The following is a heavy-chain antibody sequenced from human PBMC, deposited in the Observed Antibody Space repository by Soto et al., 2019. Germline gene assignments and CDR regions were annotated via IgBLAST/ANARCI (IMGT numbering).Heavy chain of an antibody. CDR3: ARGGGYSYGRAFDY. Sequence: QVQLVQSGAEVKKPGSSVKVSCKASGGTFSSYTISWVRQAPGQGLEWMGRIIPILGIANYAQKFQGRVTITPDKSTTTAYMELSSLRSEDTAVYYCARGGGYSYGRAFDYWGQGTLVTVSS. V-gene: IGHV1-69*02. D-gene: IGHD5-18*01. CDR2: IIPILGIA. J-gene: IGHJ4*02. CDR1: GGTFSSYT.